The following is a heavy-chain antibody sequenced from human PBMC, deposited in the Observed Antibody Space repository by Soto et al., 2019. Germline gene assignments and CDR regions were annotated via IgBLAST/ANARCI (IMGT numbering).Heavy chain of an antibody. D-gene: IGHD1-1*01. V-gene: IGHV3-33*01. CDR2: IVADGTGL. Sequence: QVQLVESGGGVVQPGRSLRLSCAASGFRFSNYGMHWVRQAPGKGLEWLAVIVADGTGLHYADSVRGRFTISRDYSKNTLYLPLVTLGAADTAIYFCARDADSPDNGLDHWGHGTLVTVSS. CDR3: ARDADSPDNGLDH. J-gene: IGHJ4*01. CDR1: GFRFSNYG.